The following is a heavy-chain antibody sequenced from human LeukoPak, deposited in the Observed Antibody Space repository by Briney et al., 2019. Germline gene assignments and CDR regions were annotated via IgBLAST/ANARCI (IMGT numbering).Heavy chain of an antibody. CDR3: AKIIAARQAVSGNWFDP. Sequence: PGGSLRLSCAASGFTFSSYAMSWVRQAPGKGLEWVSAISGSGGSTYYADSVKGRFTISRDNSKNTLYLKMNSLRAEDTAVYYCAKIIAARQAVSGNWFDPWGQGTLVTVSS. J-gene: IGHJ5*02. CDR1: GFTFSSYA. D-gene: IGHD6-6*01. CDR2: ISGSGGST. V-gene: IGHV3-23*01.